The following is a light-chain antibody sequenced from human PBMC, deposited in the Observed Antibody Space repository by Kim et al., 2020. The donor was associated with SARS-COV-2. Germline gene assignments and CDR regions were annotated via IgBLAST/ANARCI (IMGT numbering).Light chain of an antibody. CDR3: QQYDTSPALT. J-gene: IGKJ4*01. Sequence: SLGERATLSCRASQFVNSNLAWYQQKPGQAPRLLIYGEFNRATGIPDRFSGSGSGTDFTLTISRLEPEDFAVYYCQQYDTSPALTFGGGTKVDIK. V-gene: IGKV3-20*01. CDR1: QFVNSN. CDR2: GEF.